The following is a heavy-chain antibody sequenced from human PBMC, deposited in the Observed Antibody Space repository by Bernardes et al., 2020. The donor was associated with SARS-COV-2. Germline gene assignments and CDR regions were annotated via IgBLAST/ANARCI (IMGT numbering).Heavy chain of an antibody. CDR3: ARGGGDV. CDR1: GFTFNTYG. CDR2: IWYDGSTK. V-gene: IGHV3-33*01. J-gene: IGHJ6*02. Sequence: GGSLRLSCAASGFTFNTYGMHWVRRAPGKGLEWVAVIWYDGSTKYYADSVKGRFTISRDNAKNSLYLQMNSLRAEDTAVYYCARGGGDVWGQGTTVTVSS.